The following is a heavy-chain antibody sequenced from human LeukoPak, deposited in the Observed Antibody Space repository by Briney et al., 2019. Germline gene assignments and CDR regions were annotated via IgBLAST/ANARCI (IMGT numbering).Heavy chain of an antibody. CDR1: GFTFSSNA. D-gene: IGHD6-13*01. V-gene: IGHV3-23*01. CDR3: AKGYSSSWYEGDAFDI. J-gene: IGHJ3*02. Sequence: GGSLRLSCAASGFTFSSNAMSWVRQAPGKGLEWVSAISGSGGSTYYADSVKGRFTISRDNSKNTLYLQMNSLRAEDTAVYYCAKGYSSSWYEGDAFDIWGQGTMVTVSS. CDR2: ISGSGGST.